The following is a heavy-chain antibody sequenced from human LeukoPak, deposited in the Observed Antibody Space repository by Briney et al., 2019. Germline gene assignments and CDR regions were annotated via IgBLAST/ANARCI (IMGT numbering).Heavy chain of an antibody. CDR1: GFTFSDYY. Sequence: PGGSLRLTCEASGFTFSDYYMSWVRQAPGKGLEWIAYIRGSGSTTDYADSVKGRFTISRDNTKNSVFLQMNSLRAEDTGVYYCAGDEGYCGSSTCYAGVGYYYAMDVWGQGTAVTVSS. CDR2: IRGSGSTT. CDR3: AGDEGYCGSSTCYAGVGYYYAMDV. V-gene: IGHV3-11*01. J-gene: IGHJ6*02. D-gene: IGHD2-2*01.